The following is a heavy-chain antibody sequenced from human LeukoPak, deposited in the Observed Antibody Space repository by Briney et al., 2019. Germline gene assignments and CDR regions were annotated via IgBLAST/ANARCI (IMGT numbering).Heavy chain of an antibody. CDR3: AKDWAVRRNYYYYMDV. D-gene: IGHD3-10*01. CDR1: GFTFDGYA. V-gene: IGHV3-43D*03. J-gene: IGHJ6*03. CDR2: ITWDGGIT. Sequence: GGSLRLSCAASGFTFDGYAIYWVRHAPGKGLEWVSLITWDGGITYYADSVKGRFTISRDNSKNSLYLQMNSLRVEDTALYYCAKDWAVRRNYYYYMDVWGKGTTVIVSS.